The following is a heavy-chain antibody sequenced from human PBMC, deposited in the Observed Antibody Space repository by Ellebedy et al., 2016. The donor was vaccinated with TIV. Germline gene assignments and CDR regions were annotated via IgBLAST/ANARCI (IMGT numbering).Heavy chain of an antibody. CDR3: AREPHGVYYFDS. D-gene: IGHD2-8*01. CDR2: INPDSGGT. CDR1: GDTLTGYY. J-gene: IGHJ4*02. V-gene: IGHV1-2*02. Sequence: AASVKVSCKTSGDTLTGYYFHWVRQAPGQGLEWLGWINPDSGGTNSAHKFPGRVTLTRDTSTNTAYMELSGLRSDDTAVYFCAREPHGVYYFDSWGQGSLLTVSS.